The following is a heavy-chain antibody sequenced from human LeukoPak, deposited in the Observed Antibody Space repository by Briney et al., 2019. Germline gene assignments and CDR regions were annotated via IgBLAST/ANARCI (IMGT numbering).Heavy chain of an antibody. CDR2: IRYDGSNK. CDR3: AKDHSYYGSGRHNFMDY. J-gene: IGHJ4*02. Sequence: GGSLRLSCAASGFTFSSYGMHWVRQAPGKGLEWVAFIRYDGSNKYYADSVKGRFTISRDNSKNTLYLQMNSLRAEDTAVYYCAKDHSYYGSGRHNFMDYWGQGTLVTVSS. D-gene: IGHD3-10*01. CDR1: GFTFSSYG. V-gene: IGHV3-30*02.